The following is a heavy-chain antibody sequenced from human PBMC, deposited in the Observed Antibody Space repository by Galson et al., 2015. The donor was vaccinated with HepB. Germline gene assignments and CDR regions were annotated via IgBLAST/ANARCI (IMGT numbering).Heavy chain of an antibody. CDR1: GVTFSRFC. V-gene: IGHV3-33*01. Sequence: SLRLSCAASGVTFSRFCMHWVRQAPGKGLQWVAGTWADGSKKFYSDSVQGRFSISRDNAKNRLYLKLNSLRAEDTAVYYCVRDGSGNRPDSSFDSWGQGTLVTVSS. CDR3: VRDGSGNRPDSSFDS. J-gene: IGHJ4*02. CDR2: TWADGSKK. D-gene: IGHD5-18*01.